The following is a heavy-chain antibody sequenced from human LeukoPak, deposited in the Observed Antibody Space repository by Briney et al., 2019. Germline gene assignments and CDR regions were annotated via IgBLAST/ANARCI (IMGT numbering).Heavy chain of an antibody. CDR3: ARVCGEKIYYYYYMDV. CDR1: GGSFSGDF. D-gene: IGHD3-10*01. V-gene: IGHV4-34*01. Sequence: SETLSLTCAVYGGSFSGDFWSWLRQSPGKGLEWIGEIKHDGSTTYNPSLESRVTISVDTSKNQFSLKLSSVTAADTAVYYCARVCGEKIYYYYYMDVWGKGTTVTVSS. CDR2: IKHDGST. J-gene: IGHJ6*03.